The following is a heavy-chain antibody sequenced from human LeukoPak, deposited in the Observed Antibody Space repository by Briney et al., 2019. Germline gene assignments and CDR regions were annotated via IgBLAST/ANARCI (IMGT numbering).Heavy chain of an antibody. J-gene: IGHJ5*02. CDR2: ISYDGSNK. Sequence: GGSLRLSCAASGFTFSSYGMHWVRQAPGKGLEWVAVISYDGSNKYYADSVKGRSTISRDNSKNTLYLQMNSLRAEDTAVYYCAREGMTTASFDPWGQGTLVTVSS. V-gene: IGHV3-30*03. D-gene: IGHD4-11*01. CDR3: AREGMTTASFDP. CDR1: GFTFSSYG.